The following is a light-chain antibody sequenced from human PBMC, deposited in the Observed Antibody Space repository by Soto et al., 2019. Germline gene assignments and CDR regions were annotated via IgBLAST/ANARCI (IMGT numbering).Light chain of an antibody. CDR2: GVS. CDR3: QQRTNSPPWT. V-gene: IGKV3-11*01. Sequence: EIVLTQSPATLSLSPGEGASLSYRASQNISTYLAWYQQRPGQVPRLLIYGVSKRAPAIPPRFSGSGSGTDFTLSVSGLETEDFATYYCQQRTNSPPWTFGQGTRVELK. J-gene: IGKJ1*01. CDR1: QNISTY.